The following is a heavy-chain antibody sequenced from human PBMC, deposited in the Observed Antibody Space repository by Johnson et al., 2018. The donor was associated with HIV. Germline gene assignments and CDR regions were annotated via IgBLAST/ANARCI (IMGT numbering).Heavy chain of an antibody. Sequence: VQLVESGGGLVQPGRSLRLSCAASGFTFDDYAMHWVRQAPGKGLEWVSGISWNSGSIGYADSVKGRFTISRDNAKNTLYLQMNSLRAEDTAVYYCASGTYYNFWSGYYGAFDIWGQGTMVTVSS. CDR1: GFTFDDYA. J-gene: IGHJ3*02. D-gene: IGHD3-3*01. CDR3: ASGTYYNFWSGYYGAFDI. CDR2: ISWNSGSI. V-gene: IGHV3-9*01.